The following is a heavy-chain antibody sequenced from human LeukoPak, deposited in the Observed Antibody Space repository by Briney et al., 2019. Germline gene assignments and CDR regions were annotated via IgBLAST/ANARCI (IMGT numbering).Heavy chain of an antibody. D-gene: IGHD6-25*01. Sequence: PGGSLRLSCAASGFSVSSNYMSWVRQAPGKGLEWVSVIYSGGSTYYADSVKGRFTISRDNSKNTLYLQMNSLRAEDTAVYYCARGLAAAGPYFDYWGQGTLVTVSS. CDR3: ARGLAAAGPYFDY. CDR1: GFSVSSNY. J-gene: IGHJ4*02. V-gene: IGHV3-66*01. CDR2: IYSGGST.